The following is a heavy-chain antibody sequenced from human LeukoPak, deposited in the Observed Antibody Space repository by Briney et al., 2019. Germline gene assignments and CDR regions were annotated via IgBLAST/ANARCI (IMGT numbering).Heavy chain of an antibody. CDR2: INHSGST. J-gene: IGHJ5*02. CDR3: ATTYGSSSLHWFDP. V-gene: IGHV4-34*01. CDR1: GGSFSGYY. D-gene: IGHD6-6*01. Sequence: SETLSLTCAVYGGSFSGYYWSWIRQPPGKGLEWSGEINHSGSTNYNPSLKSRVTISVDTSKNQFSLKLSSVTAADTAVYYCATTYGSSSLHWFDPWGQGTLVTVSS.